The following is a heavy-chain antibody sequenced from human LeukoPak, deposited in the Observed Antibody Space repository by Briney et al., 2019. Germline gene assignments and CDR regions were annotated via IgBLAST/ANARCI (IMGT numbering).Heavy chain of an antibody. Sequence: ASVRVSCKASGYTLTNYAIHWVRQAPGQRLEWMGWFNSDTGNTEYSQKFQGRVTISRDTSANTAYMELNRLRPEDTAVFYCVRGGPNKSGWTLDYWGQGTLVTVSS. CDR3: VRGGPNKSGWTLDY. V-gene: IGHV1-3*01. CDR1: GYTLTNYA. CDR2: FNSDTGNT. J-gene: IGHJ4*02. D-gene: IGHD6-19*01.